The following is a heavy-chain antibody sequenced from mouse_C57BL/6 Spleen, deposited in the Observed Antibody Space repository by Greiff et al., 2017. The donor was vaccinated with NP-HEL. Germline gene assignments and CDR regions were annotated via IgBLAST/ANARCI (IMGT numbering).Heavy chain of an antibody. V-gene: IGHV1-4*01. CDR3: ARGDYDYDVPYYYAMDY. Sequence: QVQLKESGAELARPGASVKMSCKASGYTFTSYTMHWVKQRPGQGLEWIGYINPSSGYTKYNQKFKDKATLTADKSSSTAYMQLSSLTSEDSAVYYCARGDYDYDVPYYYAMDYWGQGTSVTVSS. D-gene: IGHD2-4*01. J-gene: IGHJ4*01. CDR2: INPSSGYT. CDR1: GYTFTSYT.